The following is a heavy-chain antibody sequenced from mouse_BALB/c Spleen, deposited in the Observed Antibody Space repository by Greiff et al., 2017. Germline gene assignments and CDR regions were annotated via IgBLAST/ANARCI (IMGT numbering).Heavy chain of an antibody. CDR3: TRRSLKDGNYDAWFAY. J-gene: IGHJ3*01. Sequence: LQQPGSELVRPGASVKLSCKASGYTFTSYWMHWVKQRPGQGLEWIGNIYPGSGSTNYDEKFKSKATLTVDTSSSTAYMQLSSLTSEDSAVYDRTRRSLKDGNYDAWFAYWGQGTLVTVSA. CDR1: GYTFTSYW. V-gene: IGHV1S22*01. D-gene: IGHD2-1*01. CDR2: IYPGSGST.